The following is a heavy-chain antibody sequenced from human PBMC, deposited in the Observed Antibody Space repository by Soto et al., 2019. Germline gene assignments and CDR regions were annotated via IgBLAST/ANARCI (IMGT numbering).Heavy chain of an antibody. CDR2: ISGYNGNT. CDR3: AGDAVPASYWFDR. D-gene: IGHD2-2*01. V-gene: IGHV1-18*01. Sequence: ASVKVSCKASGYIFINYGITWVRQAPGQGLEWMGWISGYNGNTKYADKLQGRVTMTTDTSTTTAYMELRSLTSDHTAVYYCAGDAVPASYWFDRWGQGTLVTVSS. J-gene: IGHJ5*02. CDR1: GYIFINYG.